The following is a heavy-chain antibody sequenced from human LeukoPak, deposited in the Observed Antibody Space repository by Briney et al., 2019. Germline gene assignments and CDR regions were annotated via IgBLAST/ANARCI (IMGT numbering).Heavy chain of an antibody. CDR2: ISAYNGNT. CDR3: ARVARAVAEIDP. D-gene: IGHD6-19*01. CDR1: GGTFSSYA. Sequence: ASVKVSCKASGGTFSSYAISWVRQAPGQGLEWMGWISAYNGNTNYAQKLQGRVTMTTDTSTSTAYMELRSLRSDDTAVYYCARVARAVAEIDPWGQGTLVTVSS. J-gene: IGHJ5*02. V-gene: IGHV1-18*01.